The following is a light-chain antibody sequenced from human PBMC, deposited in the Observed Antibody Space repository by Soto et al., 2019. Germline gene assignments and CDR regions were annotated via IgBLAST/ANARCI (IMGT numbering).Light chain of an antibody. J-gene: IGLJ1*01. Sequence: QSALTQPPSASGSPGHSVTISCTGTGRDIGGYKFVSWYQQHPGKVPKLIIYEVNKRPSGVPDRFSGSKSGNTASLTVSGLQAVDEADYYFSSYAGTNNRYVFGTGTKVTV. CDR1: GRDIGGYKF. CDR3: SSYAGTNNRYV. CDR2: EVN. V-gene: IGLV2-8*01.